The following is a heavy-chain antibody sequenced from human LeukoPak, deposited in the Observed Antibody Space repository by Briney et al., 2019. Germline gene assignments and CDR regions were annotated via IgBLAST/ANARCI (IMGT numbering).Heavy chain of an antibody. Sequence: GGSLRLSCAASGFTVSSNYMSWVRQAPGKGLEWVSVIYSGGSTYYADSVKGRFTISRDNSKNTLYLQMNSLRAEDTAVYYCARVIYYYYYMDVWGKGPRSPSP. CDR1: GFTVSSNY. V-gene: IGHV3-53*01. CDR2: IYSGGST. J-gene: IGHJ6*03. CDR3: ARVIYYYYYMDV.